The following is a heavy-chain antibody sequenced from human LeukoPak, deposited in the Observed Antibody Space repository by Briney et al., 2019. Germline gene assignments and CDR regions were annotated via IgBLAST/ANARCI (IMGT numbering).Heavy chain of an antibody. J-gene: IGHJ6*03. CDR3: ARDRAARSGVTIFGVVIPDYMDV. Sequence: SETLSLTCTVSGYSISSGYYWGWIRQPPGKGLEWIGSIYHSGSTYYNPSLKSRVTISVDTSKNQFSLKLSSVTAADTAVYYCARDRAARSGVTIFGVVIPDYMDVWGKGTTVTVSS. D-gene: IGHD3-3*01. CDR2: IYHSGST. V-gene: IGHV4-38-2*02. CDR1: GYSISSGYY.